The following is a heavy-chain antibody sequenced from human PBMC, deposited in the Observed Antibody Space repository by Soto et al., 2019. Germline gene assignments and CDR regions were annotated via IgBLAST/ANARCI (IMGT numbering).Heavy chain of an antibody. CDR2: INPHSGGT. CDR1: GYTFTGYY. V-gene: IGHV1-2*04. D-gene: IGHD2-2*02. J-gene: IGHJ6*02. CDR3: AREGSSYTPPYHYVMDV. Sequence: ASVKVSCKASGYTFTGYYMHWVRQAPGQGLGWMGWINPHSGGTNYAQKFQGWVTMTRDTAISTAYMELRRLRSDVTAVYCCAREGSSYTPPYHYVMDVCCQGTTVTVS.